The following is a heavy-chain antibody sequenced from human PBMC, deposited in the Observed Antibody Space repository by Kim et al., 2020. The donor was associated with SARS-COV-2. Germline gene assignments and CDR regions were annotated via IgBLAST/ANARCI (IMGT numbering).Heavy chain of an antibody. CDR1: GFTFSSYA. J-gene: IGHJ4*01. CDR3: ASPRFAGYSSGWPDY. Sequence: GGSLRLSCAASGFTFSSYAMHWVRQAPGKGLEWVAVISYDGSNKYYADSVKGRFTISRDNSKNTLYLQMNSLRAEDTAVYYCASPRFAGYSSGWPDYWG. V-gene: IGHV3-30*04. D-gene: IGHD6-19*01. CDR2: ISYDGSNK.